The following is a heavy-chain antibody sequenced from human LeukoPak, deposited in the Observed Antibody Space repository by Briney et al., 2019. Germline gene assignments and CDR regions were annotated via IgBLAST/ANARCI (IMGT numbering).Heavy chain of an antibody. CDR3: ARDIVAVVAAEIWFFP. V-gene: IGHV1-2*02. D-gene: IGHD2-15*01. CDR1: GYTFTRYY. J-gene: IGHJ5*02. Sequence: ASVKVSCKASGYTFTRYYMHWVRQAPGQGLEWMGWINPNSGGTNYAQKFHGRVTMTRDTSTSTANIELSRLRSDDTAVYYCARDIVAVVAAEIWFFPWGQGNLVTASS. CDR2: INPNSGGT.